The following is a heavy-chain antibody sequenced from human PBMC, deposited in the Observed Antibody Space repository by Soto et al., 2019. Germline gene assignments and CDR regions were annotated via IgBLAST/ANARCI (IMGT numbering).Heavy chain of an antibody. V-gene: IGHV4-39*01. CDR1: GGSISSSSYY. CDR2: IYYNGNT. Sequence: QLRLQEAGPGLVKPSETLSLTCTVSGGSISSSSYYWGWIRQPPGKGPEWIGAIYYNGNTYYNPSLKSRVTMSVDTSKNQFSLKLSSATAADTAMYYCARQTGVCGHYFDYWGQGTLVTVSS. D-gene: IGHD6-13*01. J-gene: IGHJ4*02. CDR3: ARQTGVCGHYFDY.